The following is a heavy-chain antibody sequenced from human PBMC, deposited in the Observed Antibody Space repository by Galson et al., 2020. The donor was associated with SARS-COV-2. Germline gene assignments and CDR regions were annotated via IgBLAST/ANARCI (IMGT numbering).Heavy chain of an antibody. D-gene: IGHD6-13*01. Sequence: GESLKISCAASGFTFSSYGMHWVRQAPGKGLEWLAFVRYDGSTKYYADSVKGRFTISRDNSKNTLFLQMDSLRAEDTAVFYCAKDRTRFIAPPGTADSWDQGTLVTVSS. CDR1: GFTFSSYG. V-gene: IGHV3-30*02. CDR2: VRYDGSTK. CDR3: AKDRTRFIAPPGTADS. J-gene: IGHJ4*02.